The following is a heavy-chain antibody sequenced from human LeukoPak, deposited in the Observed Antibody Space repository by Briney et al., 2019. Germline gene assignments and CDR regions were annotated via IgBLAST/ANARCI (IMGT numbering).Heavy chain of an antibody. V-gene: IGHV4-39*01. Sequence: SETLSLTCTVPGGSISSSSYYWGWIRQPPGKGLEWIGSIYYSGSTYYNPSLKSRVTISVDTSKNQFSLKLSSVTAADTAVYYCASFYGSGSYYPKPDYWGQGTLVTV. CDR3: ASFYGSGSYYPKPDY. J-gene: IGHJ4*02. CDR1: GGSISSSSYY. CDR2: IYYSGST. D-gene: IGHD3-10*01.